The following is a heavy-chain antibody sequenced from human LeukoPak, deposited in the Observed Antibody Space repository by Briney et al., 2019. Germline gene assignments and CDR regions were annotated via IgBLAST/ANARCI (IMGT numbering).Heavy chain of an antibody. CDR2: ISGSGGST. CDR1: GFTFSSYG. CDR3: AKGDGYCSGGSCYLKSHWFDP. J-gene: IGHJ5*02. V-gene: IGHV3-23*01. Sequence: PGGSLRLSCAASGFTFSSYGMSWVRQAPGKGLEWVSAISGSGGSTYYADSVKGRFTISRDNSKNTLYLQMNSLRAEDTAVYYCAKGDGYCSGGSCYLKSHWFDPWGQGTLVTVSS. D-gene: IGHD2-15*01.